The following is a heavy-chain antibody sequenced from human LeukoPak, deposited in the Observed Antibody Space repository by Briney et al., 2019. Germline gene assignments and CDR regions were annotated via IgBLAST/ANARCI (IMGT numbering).Heavy chain of an antibody. CDR2: INPNSGGT. V-gene: IGHV1-2*02. CDR1: GYTFTGYY. CDR3: AKEGVPAAMIGWFDP. Sequence: EASVKVSCKASGYTFTGYYMHWVRQAPGQGLEWMGWINPNSGGTNYAQKFQGRVTMTRDTSISTAYMELSRLRSDDTAVYYCAKEGVPAAMIGWFDPWGQGTLVTVSS. D-gene: IGHD2-2*01. J-gene: IGHJ5*02.